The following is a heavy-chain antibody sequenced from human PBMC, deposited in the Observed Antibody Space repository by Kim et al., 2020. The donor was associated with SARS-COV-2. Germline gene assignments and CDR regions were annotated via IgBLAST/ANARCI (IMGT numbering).Heavy chain of an antibody. Sequence: ASVKVSCKASGYTFTSYGISWVRQAPGQGLEWMGWISAYNGNTNYAQKLQGRVTMTTDTSTSTAYMELRSLRSDDTAVYYCARQISVDYYDSSGPGYWGQGTLVTVSS. CDR2: ISAYNGNT. J-gene: IGHJ4*02. CDR1: GYTFTSYG. CDR3: ARQISVDYYDSSGPGY. D-gene: IGHD3-22*01. V-gene: IGHV1-18*01.